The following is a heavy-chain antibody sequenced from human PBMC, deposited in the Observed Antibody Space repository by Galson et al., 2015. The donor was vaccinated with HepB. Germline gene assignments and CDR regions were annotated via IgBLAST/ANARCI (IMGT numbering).Heavy chain of an antibody. CDR3: ATGGYSSGYNHGKFREFDY. D-gene: IGHD6-19*01. CDR1: GFTFSSYA. J-gene: IGHJ4*02. CDR2: ISYDGSNK. V-gene: IGHV3-30*04. Sequence: SLRLSCAASGFTFSSYAMHWVRQAPGKGLEWVAVISYDGSNKYYADSVKGRFTISRDNSKNTLYLQMNSLRAEDTAVYYCATGGYSSGYNHGKFREFDYWGQGTLVTVSS.